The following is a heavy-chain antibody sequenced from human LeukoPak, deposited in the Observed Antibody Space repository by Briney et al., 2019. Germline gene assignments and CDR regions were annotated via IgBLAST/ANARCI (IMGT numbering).Heavy chain of an antibody. CDR1: GYTFTDYY. D-gene: IGHD2-2*01. V-gene: IGHV1-69-2*01. J-gene: IGHJ4*02. CDR3: ATVPRYCSSTSCYFNPFDY. CDR2: VDPEDGET. Sequence: ASVKVSCKVSGYTFTDYYMHWVQQAPGKGLEWMGLVDPEDGETIYAEEFQGRVTITADTSTDTAYMELSSLRSEDTAVYYCATVPRYCSSTSCYFNPFDYWGQGTLVTVSS.